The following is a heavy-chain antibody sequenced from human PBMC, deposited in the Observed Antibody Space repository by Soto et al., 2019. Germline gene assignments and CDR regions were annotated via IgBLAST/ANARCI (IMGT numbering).Heavy chain of an antibody. D-gene: IGHD2-2*01. J-gene: IGHJ4*02. CDR1: GDTFTSYG. V-gene: IGHV1-18*01. Sequence: ASVKVSCKASGDTFTSYGISWVRQAPGQGLEWMGWISAYNVNTNYAQNVPGRVTINTDTPTTPPYMELGSGTAADPAVYYCPRYGPSSARGDYAGQETLVTVSS. CDR3: PRYGPSSARGDY. CDR2: ISAYNVNT.